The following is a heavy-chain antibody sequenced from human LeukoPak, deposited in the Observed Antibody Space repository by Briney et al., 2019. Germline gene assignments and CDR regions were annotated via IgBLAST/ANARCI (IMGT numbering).Heavy chain of an antibody. Sequence: GGSLRLSCAASRFTFSNFAMSWVRQAPGKGLEWVSAISGSGGSTYYADSVKGRFTISRDNSKNTLYLQMNSLRAEDTAVYYCAKDRWRVVPAATFDYWGQGTLVTVSS. V-gene: IGHV3-23*01. CDR2: ISGSGGST. CDR1: RFTFSNFA. J-gene: IGHJ4*02. CDR3: AKDRWRVVPAATFDY. D-gene: IGHD2-2*01.